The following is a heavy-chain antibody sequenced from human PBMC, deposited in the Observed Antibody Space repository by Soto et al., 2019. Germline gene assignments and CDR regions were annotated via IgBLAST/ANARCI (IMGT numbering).Heavy chain of an antibody. Sequence: PVNVACKASVSTFTSYGISCVRQTTGQGLEWMGWISAYNGNTNYAQKLQGRVTMTTDTSTSTAYMELRSLRSDDTAVYYCARVPGDFWSGYYSWFDPWGQGTLVTVSS. CDR2: ISAYNGNT. V-gene: IGHV1-18*01. J-gene: IGHJ5*02. CDR1: VSTFTSYG. CDR3: ARVPGDFWSGYYSWFDP. D-gene: IGHD3-3*01.